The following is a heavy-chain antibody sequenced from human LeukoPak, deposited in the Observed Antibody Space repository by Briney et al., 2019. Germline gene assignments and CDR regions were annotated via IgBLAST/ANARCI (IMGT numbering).Heavy chain of an antibody. V-gene: IGHV4-34*01. CDR1: GGSFSGYY. D-gene: IGHD5-12*01. CDR2: INHSGST. CDR3: ASHSGGYAY. J-gene: IGHJ4*02. Sequence: KPSETLSLTCAVYGGSFSGYYWSWIRQPPGKGLEWIGEINHSGSTNYNPSLKSRVTISVDTSKNQFSLKLSSVTAADTAVYYCASHSGGYAYWGQGTLVTVSS.